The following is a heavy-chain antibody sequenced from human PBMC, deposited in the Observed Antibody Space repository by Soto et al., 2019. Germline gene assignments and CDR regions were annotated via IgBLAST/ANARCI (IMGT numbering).Heavy chain of an antibody. J-gene: IGHJ4*02. CDR2: ISWNSGSI. CDR1: GFTFDDYA. V-gene: IGHV3-9*01. D-gene: IGHD6-13*01. Sequence: LRLSCAASGFTFDDYAMHWVRQAPGKGLEWVSGISWNSGSIGYADSVKGRFTISRDNAKNTLYLQMNGLRAEDTAVYYCARDLSTGAADYYFDYWGQGALVTVSS. CDR3: ARDLSTGAADYYFDY.